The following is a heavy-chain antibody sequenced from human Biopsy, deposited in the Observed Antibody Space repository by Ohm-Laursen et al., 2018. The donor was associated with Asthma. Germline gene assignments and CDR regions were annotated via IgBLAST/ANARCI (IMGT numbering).Heavy chain of an antibody. CDR1: GYTFSNYA. Sequence: SVKVFCKASGYTFSNYAISWVRQAPGQGLEWMGRINPNTGGTDYAQQFQGRVTMTRDTSISTAYMELNRLTSDDTAVYYCARLTYGSGSDYFDYWGQGALVTVSS. V-gene: IGHV1-2*06. J-gene: IGHJ4*02. CDR3: ARLTYGSGSDYFDY. CDR2: INPNTGGT. D-gene: IGHD3-10*01.